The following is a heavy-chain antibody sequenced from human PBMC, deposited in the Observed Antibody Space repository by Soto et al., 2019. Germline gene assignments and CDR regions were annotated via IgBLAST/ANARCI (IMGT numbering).Heavy chain of an antibody. CDR3: VKDRWVDY. V-gene: IGHV3-64D*06. CDR1: GFNCSNYG. Sequence: VGSLIICCGSSGFNCSNYGRHWVRQAPGKGLEYVSSISSNGGSTYYADSVKGRFTISRDNSKSTLYLRMSSLRPEDTAVYYCVKDRWVDYWGQGALVTVSS. CDR2: ISSNGGST. J-gene: IGHJ4*02. D-gene: IGHD1-26*01.